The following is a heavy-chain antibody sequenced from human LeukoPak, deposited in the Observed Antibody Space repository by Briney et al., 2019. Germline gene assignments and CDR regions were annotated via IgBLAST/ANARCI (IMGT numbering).Heavy chain of an antibody. V-gene: IGHV3-53*01. Sequence: GGSLRLSCAASGFTVSSNYMSWVRQAPGKGLEWVSVIYSGGSTYYADSVKGRFTISRDNAKNSLYLQMNSLRAEDTAVYYCASDDSASYYYDSSGYFSFSYWGQGTLVTVSS. CDR1: GFTVSSNY. CDR2: IYSGGST. J-gene: IGHJ4*02. D-gene: IGHD3-22*01. CDR3: ASDDSASYYYDSSGYFSFSY.